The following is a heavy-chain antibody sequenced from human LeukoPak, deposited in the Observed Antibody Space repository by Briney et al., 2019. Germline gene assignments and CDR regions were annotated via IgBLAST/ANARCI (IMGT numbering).Heavy chain of an antibody. D-gene: IGHD3-10*01. J-gene: IGHJ6*03. CDR1: GGSFSGYY. Sequence: SETLSLTCAVYGGSFSGYYWSWIRQPPGKGLEWIGEINHSGSTNYNPSLKSRVTISVDTSKNQFSLKLSSVTAADTAVYYCARQRYYYGSGSHWNPFYYMDVWGKGTTVTVSS. CDR2: INHSGST. CDR3: ARQRYYYGSGSHWNPFYYMDV. V-gene: IGHV4-34*01.